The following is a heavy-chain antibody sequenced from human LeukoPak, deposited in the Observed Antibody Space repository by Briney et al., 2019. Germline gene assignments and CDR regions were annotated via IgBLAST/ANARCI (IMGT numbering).Heavy chain of an antibody. D-gene: IGHD3-10*01. V-gene: IGHV3-7*01. CDR3: ARDSRGVYSY. J-gene: IGHJ4*02. CDR1: GFIFSNYW. CDR2: IKQDGSET. Sequence: GGSLRLSCATSGFIFSNYWMSWVRQAPGKGLEWVANIKQDGSETYYVDSVKGRFTISRDDAKNSLYLQMNSLRAEDTAVYYCARDSRGVYSYWGQGTLVTVSS.